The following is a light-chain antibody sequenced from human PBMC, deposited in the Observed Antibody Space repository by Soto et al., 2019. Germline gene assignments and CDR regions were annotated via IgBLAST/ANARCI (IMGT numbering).Light chain of an antibody. Sequence: EIVLTQSPGTLSLSPGERATLSCRASQSVSHNHLAWYQQKPGQAPRLLIYVASNRATAFPDRFSGSGSGTDFTLTISRLEPEGFAVYYCQDYGSSPYTFGQGTKLEIK. CDR3: QDYGSSPYT. V-gene: IGKV3-20*01. CDR1: QSVSHNH. J-gene: IGKJ2*01. CDR2: VAS.